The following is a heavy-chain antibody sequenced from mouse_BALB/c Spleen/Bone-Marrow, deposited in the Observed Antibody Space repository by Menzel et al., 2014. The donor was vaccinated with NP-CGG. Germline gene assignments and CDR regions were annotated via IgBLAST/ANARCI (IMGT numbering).Heavy chain of an antibody. CDR1: GYTFTNYW. Sequence: QVQLQQSGAELVRPGASVKLSCKASGYTFTNYWINWVKQRPGQGLEWTGNIYPSNSHTQHSQDFKDRATLTVDTSSNTAYMQLSSPTSEDSAVYYCTRYDYGFAYWGQGTLVTVSA. CDR2: IYPSNSHT. J-gene: IGHJ3*01. V-gene: IGHV1-69*02. D-gene: IGHD1-1*01. CDR3: TRYDYGFAY.